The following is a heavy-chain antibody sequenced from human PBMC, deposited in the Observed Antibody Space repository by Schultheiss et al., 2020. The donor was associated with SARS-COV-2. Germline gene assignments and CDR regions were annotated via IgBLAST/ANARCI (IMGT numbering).Heavy chain of an antibody. Sequence: SGPTLVKPTQTLTLTCTFSGFSLSTSGMRVSWIRQPPGKALEWLARIDWDDDKFYSTSLKSRLTITKDTSKSQVVLTMTNMDPVDTATYYCALEVAARGWFDPWGQGTLVTVSS. V-gene: IGHV2-70*04. CDR3: ALEVAARGWFDP. J-gene: IGHJ5*02. CDR1: GFSLSTSGMR. CDR2: IDWDDDK. D-gene: IGHD2-15*01.